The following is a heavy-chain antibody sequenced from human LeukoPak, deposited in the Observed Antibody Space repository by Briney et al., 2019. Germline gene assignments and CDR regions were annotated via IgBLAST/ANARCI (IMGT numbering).Heavy chain of an antibody. J-gene: IGHJ4*02. V-gene: IGHV4-59*01. CDR3: AVFSFYGDYVDY. CDR1: GGSISSYY. D-gene: IGHD4-17*01. Sequence: SETLSLTCTVSGGSISSYYWSWIRQPPGKGLEWIGYIYYSGSTSYNPSLKSRVTISVDTSKNQFSLKLSSVTAADTAVYYCAVFSFYGDYVDYWGQGTLVTVSS. CDR2: IYYSGST.